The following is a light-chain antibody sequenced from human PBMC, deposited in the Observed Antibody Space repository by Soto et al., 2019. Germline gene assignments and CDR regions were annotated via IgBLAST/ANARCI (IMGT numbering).Light chain of an antibody. CDR1: QNVRAF. J-gene: IGKJ1*01. CDR2: AAS. V-gene: IGKV3-11*01. Sequence: EVVLTQSPATLSLSPGERATLSCRASQNVRAFLDWYQQKPGQAPRLLIYAASNRATGIPDRFSGSGSGTDFTLTISSLEPEDFATYYCQHYNSYSEAFGQGTKVELK. CDR3: QHYNSYSEA.